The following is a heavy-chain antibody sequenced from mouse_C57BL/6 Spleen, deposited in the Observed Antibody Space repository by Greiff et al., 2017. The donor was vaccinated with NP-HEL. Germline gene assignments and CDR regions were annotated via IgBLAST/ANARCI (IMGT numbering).Heavy chain of an antibody. V-gene: IGHV3-6*01. CDR2: ISYDGSN. CDR1: GYSITSGYY. D-gene: IGHD2-4*01. Sequence: VQLKESGPGLVKPSQSLSLTCSVTGYSITSGYYWNWIRQFPGNKLEWMGYISYDGSNNYNPSLKNRISINRDTSKNQFFLKLNSVTTEDTATYYCARWGMITTSYYYAMDYWGQGTSVTVSS. J-gene: IGHJ4*01. CDR3: ARWGMITTSYYYAMDY.